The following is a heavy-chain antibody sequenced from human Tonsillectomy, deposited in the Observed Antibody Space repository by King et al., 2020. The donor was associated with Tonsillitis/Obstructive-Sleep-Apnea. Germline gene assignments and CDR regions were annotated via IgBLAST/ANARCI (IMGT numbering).Heavy chain of an antibody. D-gene: IGHD1-7*01. V-gene: IGHV1-58*02. CDR3: AADRITGTTFQHNGHNDAFDI. J-gene: IGHJ3*02. Sequence: QLVESGPEVKKPGTSVKVSCKASGFPFTSSAMQWVRQARGQRLEWIGWIVVGSGNTNYAQKFQERVTITRDMSTSTAYMELSSLRSEDTAVYYCAADRITGTTFQHNGHNDAFDIWGQGTMVTVSS. CDR2: IVVGSGNT. CDR1: GFPFTSSA.